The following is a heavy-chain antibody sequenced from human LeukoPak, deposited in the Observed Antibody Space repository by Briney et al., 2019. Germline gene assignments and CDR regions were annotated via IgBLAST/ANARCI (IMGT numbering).Heavy chain of an antibody. J-gene: IGHJ4*02. Sequence: SVKVSCKASRGTFSKYATSWVRQAPGQGLEWMGRIIPILNITHYAQEFQGRVTIAADKSTSTAYMELSSLRSEDTAMYYCARDDDRAREIDYWGQGTLVTVSS. D-gene: IGHD3-22*01. V-gene: IGHV1-69*04. CDR3: ARDDDRAREIDY. CDR2: IIPILNIT. CDR1: RGTFSKYA.